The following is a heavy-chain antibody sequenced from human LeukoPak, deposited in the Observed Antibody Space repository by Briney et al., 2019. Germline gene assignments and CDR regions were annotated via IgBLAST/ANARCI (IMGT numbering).Heavy chain of an antibody. CDR3: ARDSYYGSGGYCFDY. Sequence: PGRSLRLSCAASGFTFSSYAMHWVRQAPGKGLEWVAVISYDGSNKYYADSVKGRFTISRDNSKNTLYLQMNSLRAEDTAVYYCARDSYYGSGGYCFDYWGQGTLVTVSS. V-gene: IGHV3-30*04. D-gene: IGHD3-10*01. J-gene: IGHJ4*02. CDR1: GFTFSSYA. CDR2: ISYDGSNK.